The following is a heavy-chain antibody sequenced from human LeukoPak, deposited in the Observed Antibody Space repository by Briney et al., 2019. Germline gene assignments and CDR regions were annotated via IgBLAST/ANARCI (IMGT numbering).Heavy chain of an antibody. CDR3: ARSPGYYYYYMDV. J-gene: IGHJ6*03. CDR2: ISAYNGNT. V-gene: IGHV1-18*01. Sequence: ASVKVSCKAYGYTFTSYGISWVRQPPGEGLEWMGWISAYNGNTNYAQKLQGRVTMTTDTSTSTAYMELRSLRSDDTAVYYCARSPGYYYYYMDVWGKGTTVTVSS. CDR1: GYTFTSYG.